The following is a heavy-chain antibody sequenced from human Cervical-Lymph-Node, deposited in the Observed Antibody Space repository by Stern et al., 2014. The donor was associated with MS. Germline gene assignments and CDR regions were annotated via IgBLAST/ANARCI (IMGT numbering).Heavy chain of an antibody. V-gene: IGHV3-11*01. J-gene: IGHJ4*02. CDR3: VRADGSTDDY. CDR1: GFSFRNYY. D-gene: IGHD3-10*01. CDR2: ISSSGDHI. Sequence: VQLEESGGGLVKPGGSLRLSCAASGFSFRNYYMSWIRQAPGKGLEWVSYISSSGDHIDYADSVKCRFTISRDTANNSLYLQMNSLRADDTAIYYCVRADGSTDDYWGQGTLVTVSS.